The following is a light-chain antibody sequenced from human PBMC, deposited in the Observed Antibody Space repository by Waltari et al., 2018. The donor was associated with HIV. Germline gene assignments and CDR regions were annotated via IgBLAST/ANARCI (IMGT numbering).Light chain of an antibody. CDR3: AAWDDSLSGFV. CDR1: ESNLGSRT. V-gene: IGLV1-44*01. J-gene: IGLJ3*02. CDR2: HDH. Sequence: QSVLTHPPSLSASPGPKINISCSGGESNLGSRTVPSYQQLPSRAPKLIIDHDHRRPSGVSDRFTASKSGTSASLFISKLQAADEATYYCAAWDDSLSGFVFGGGT.